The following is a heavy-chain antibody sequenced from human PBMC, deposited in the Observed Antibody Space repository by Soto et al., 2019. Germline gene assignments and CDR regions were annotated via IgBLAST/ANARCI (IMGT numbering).Heavy chain of an antibody. CDR1: GFTFHDYA. CDR2: ISWNSGSI. CDR3: AKGSGELSSFYYFDY. Sequence: VQLVESGGGLVQPGRSLRLSCAASGFTFHDYAMHWVRQAPGKGLEWVSGISWNSGSIGYADSVKGRFTISRDNAKNSLYLQMNSLRAEDTALYYCAKGSGELSSFYYFDYWGQGTLVTVSS. V-gene: IGHV3-9*01. D-gene: IGHD3-16*02. J-gene: IGHJ4*02.